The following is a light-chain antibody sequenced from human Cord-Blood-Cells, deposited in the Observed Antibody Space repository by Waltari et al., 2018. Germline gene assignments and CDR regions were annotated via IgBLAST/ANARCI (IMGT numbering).Light chain of an antibody. CDR2: DAS. Sequence: EIVLPQSPATLSLSPGERATLSCRASQSVSSYLAWYQQKPGQAPRLLIYDASNRATGIPARFSGSGSGTDFTLTISSLEPEDFAVYYCQQRSNWPLTFVGGTKVEIK. CDR1: QSVSSY. J-gene: IGKJ4*01. V-gene: IGKV3-11*01. CDR3: QQRSNWPLT.